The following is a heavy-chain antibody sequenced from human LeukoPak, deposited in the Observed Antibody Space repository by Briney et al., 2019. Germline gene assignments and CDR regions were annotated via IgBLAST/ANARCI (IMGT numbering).Heavy chain of an antibody. Sequence: ASVKVSCKASGYTFTVYYMHWVRQAPGQGLEWMGWINPNSGGTNYAQKFQGRVTMTRDTSISTAYMELSSLKSDDTAVYYCARDLYGSGSFGYWGQGTLVTVSS. CDR2: INPNSGGT. CDR3: ARDLYGSGSFGY. D-gene: IGHD3-10*01. V-gene: IGHV1-2*02. CDR1: GYTFTVYY. J-gene: IGHJ4*02.